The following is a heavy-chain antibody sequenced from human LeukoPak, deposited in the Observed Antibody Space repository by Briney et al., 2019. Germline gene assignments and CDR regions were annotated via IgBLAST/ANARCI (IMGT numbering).Heavy chain of an antibody. CDR1: GYTFTAYY. V-gene: IGHV1-2*02. CDR2: INPNSGDT. J-gene: IGHJ6*02. D-gene: IGHD3-10*01. CDR3: ARAYGSLSYPGDV. Sequence: ASVKVSCKTSGYTFTAYYMHWVRQAPGQGLEWMGWINPNSGDTNYAQIFHGRVTMTRDTSISTAYMELSRLRSDDTAAYYCARAYGSLSYPGDVWGQGTTVTVSS.